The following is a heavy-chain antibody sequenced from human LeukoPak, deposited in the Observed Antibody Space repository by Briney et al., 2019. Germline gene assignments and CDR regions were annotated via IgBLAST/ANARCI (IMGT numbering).Heavy chain of an antibody. CDR1: GGSISSGDYY. CDR2: IYYSGST. J-gene: IGHJ4*02. D-gene: IGHD6-13*01. CDR3: AREGIAAAGIALVDY. V-gene: IGHV4-30-4*01. Sequence: SGTLSLTCTVSGGSISSGDYYWSWIRQPPGKGLEWIGYIYYSGSTYYNPSLKSRVTISVDTSKNQFSLKLSSVTAADTAVYYCAREGIAAAGIALVDYWGQGTLVTVSS.